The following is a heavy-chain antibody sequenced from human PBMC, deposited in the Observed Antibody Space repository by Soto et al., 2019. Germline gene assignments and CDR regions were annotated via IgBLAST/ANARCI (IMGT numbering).Heavy chain of an antibody. Sequence: EVHLVESGGGLVKPGGSLRLSCAVSGFPFSSCTMNWVRQAPGKGLEWVSSISPSTSHIYYADSAKGRFTISRDNAKNSLFLQMNSLRAEDTAVYYCSGCSGGACHQNYGMDVWGQGTRVTVSS. CDR3: SGCSGGACHQNYGMDV. CDR2: ISPSTSHI. J-gene: IGHJ6*02. CDR1: GFPFSSCT. D-gene: IGHD2-15*01. V-gene: IGHV3-21*01.